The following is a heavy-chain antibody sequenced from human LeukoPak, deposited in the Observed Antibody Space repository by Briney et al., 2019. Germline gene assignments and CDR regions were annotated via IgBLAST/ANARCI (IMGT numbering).Heavy chain of an antibody. CDR2: ISPTGSTT. Sequence: PGGFLRLSCTGSGFSFSGHWMHWARQLPGKGLVWVSRISPTGSTTSYADSVKGRFTVSRDNAKNTLYLQVNNLRAEDTAVYYCARGPNSNWSGLDFWGQGTLLTVSS. D-gene: IGHD6-6*01. J-gene: IGHJ4*02. CDR3: ARGPNSNWSGLDF. CDR1: GFSFSGHW. V-gene: IGHV3-74*01.